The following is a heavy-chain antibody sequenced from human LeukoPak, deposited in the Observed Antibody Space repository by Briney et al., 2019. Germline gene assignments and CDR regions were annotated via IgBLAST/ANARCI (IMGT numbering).Heavy chain of an antibody. Sequence: GGSLRLPCAASGFTFSSYAMSWVRQAPGKGLEWVSAISGSGGSTYYADSVKGRFTISRDNSKNTLYLQMNSLRAEDTAVYYCAKDRPVLRFLEWLSPYYFDYWGQGTLVTVPS. J-gene: IGHJ4*02. D-gene: IGHD3-3*01. CDR3: AKDRPVLRFLEWLSPYYFDY. CDR2: ISGSGGST. V-gene: IGHV3-23*01. CDR1: GFTFSSYA.